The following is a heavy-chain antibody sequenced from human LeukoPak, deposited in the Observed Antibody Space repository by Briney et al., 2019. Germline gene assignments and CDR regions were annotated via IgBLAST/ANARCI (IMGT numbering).Heavy chain of an antibody. V-gene: IGHV3-23*01. D-gene: IGHD2-2*01. Sequence: GGSLRLSCAASGFTFSSYAMSWVRQAPGKGLEWVSAISGSGGSTYYADSVKGRSTISRDNSKNTLYLQMNSLRADDTAVYYCAKEGADIVVVAAAENWFDPWGQGTLVTVSS. J-gene: IGHJ5*02. CDR1: GFTFSSYA. CDR3: AKEGADIVVVAAAENWFDP. CDR2: ISGSGGST.